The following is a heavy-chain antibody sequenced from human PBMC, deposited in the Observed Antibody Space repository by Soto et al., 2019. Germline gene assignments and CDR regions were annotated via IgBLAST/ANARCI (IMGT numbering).Heavy chain of an antibody. CDR1: GFTFTSSA. V-gene: IGHV1-58*01. D-gene: IGHD2-2*01. CDR3: AADPYCSSTSCYMDV. J-gene: IGHJ6*02. Sequence: QMQLVQSGPEVKKPGTSVKVSCKASGFTFTSSAVQWVRQARGQRLEWIGWIVVGSGNTNYAQKFQERVTITRDMSTSTAYMELSSLRSEDTAVYYCAADPYCSSTSCYMDVWGQGTTVTVSS. CDR2: IVVGSGNT.